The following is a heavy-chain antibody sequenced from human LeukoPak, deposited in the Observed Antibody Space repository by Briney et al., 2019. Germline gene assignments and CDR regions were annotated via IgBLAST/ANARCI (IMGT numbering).Heavy chain of an antibody. CDR2: ISGSGGNT. D-gene: IGHD2-2*01. Sequence: GGSLRLSCAASGFTFSTYAMNWVRQAPGKGLEWVSIISGSGGNTFYADAVKGRFTISRDNSKNTLYLQMNNLRAEDTAVYYCARRFCSSTSCPFNWFDPWGQGTLVTVSS. V-gene: IGHV3-23*01. CDR1: GFTFSTYA. CDR3: ARRFCSSTSCPFNWFDP. J-gene: IGHJ5*02.